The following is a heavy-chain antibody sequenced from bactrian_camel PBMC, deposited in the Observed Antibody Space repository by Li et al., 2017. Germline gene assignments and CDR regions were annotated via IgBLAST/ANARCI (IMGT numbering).Heavy chain of an antibody. J-gene: IGHJ4*01. CDR3: ATANGY. V-gene: IGHV3S53*01. CDR1: GSIQRTNC. Sequence: HVQLVESGGGSVQAGGSLRLSCAASGSIQRTNCMGWFRQAPGKERDWVATDNGVGTTYYGDSVKGRFAISRDNAKDTLYLEINSLQTEDSGAYYCATANGYWGQGTQVTVS. CDR2: DNGVGTT.